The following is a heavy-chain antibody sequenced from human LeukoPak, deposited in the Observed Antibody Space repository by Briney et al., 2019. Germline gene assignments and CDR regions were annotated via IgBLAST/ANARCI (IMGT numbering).Heavy chain of an antibody. CDR1: GSTFSDYY. CDR2: ISPSGDTI. V-gene: IGHV3-11*01. CDR3: ARGRRGMVATWDS. J-gene: IGHJ5*01. Sequence: GGSLKLSCAASGSTFSDYYMSWIRQAPGKGLEWVSYISPSGDTIFYATSVKGRFIISRDNAKNSLYLQMNSLRAEDTALYYCARGRRGMVATWDSWGQGTLVTVSS. D-gene: IGHD5-12*01.